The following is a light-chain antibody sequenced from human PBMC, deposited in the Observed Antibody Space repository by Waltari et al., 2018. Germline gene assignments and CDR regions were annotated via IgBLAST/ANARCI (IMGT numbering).Light chain of an antibody. J-gene: IGLJ1*01. CDR3: CSYAGSYYV. CDR2: DVS. Sequence: QSALTQPRSVSGYPGQSVTIPCTGTSSDVGGYKSVSWYQQHPGKAPKLMIYDVSKRPSGVPDRFSGSKSGNTASLTISGLQAEDEADYYFCSYAGSYYVFGTGTKVTVL. V-gene: IGLV2-11*01. CDR1: SSDVGGYKS.